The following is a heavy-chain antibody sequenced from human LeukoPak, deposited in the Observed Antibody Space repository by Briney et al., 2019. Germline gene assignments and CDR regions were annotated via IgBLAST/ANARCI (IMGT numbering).Heavy chain of an antibody. CDR2: IKPDGSET. CDR3: ARDRGDSSTSWNY. J-gene: IGHJ4*02. Sequence: GGSLRLSCAGYGFTFSGYWMSWVRQAPGKGLEWVANIKPDGSETKYVDSVKGRFTVSRDNAQSSLYLQMNSLRAEDTAVYYCARDRGDSSTSWNYWGQGTLVTVSS. V-gene: IGHV3-7*01. CDR1: GFTFSGYW. D-gene: IGHD6-19*01.